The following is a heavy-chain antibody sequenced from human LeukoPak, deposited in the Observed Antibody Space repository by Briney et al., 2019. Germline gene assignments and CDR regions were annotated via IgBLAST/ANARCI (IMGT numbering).Heavy chain of an antibody. CDR3: ARPKSSTSYNWFDP. CDR1: GGSISSSSYY. J-gene: IGHJ5*02. V-gene: IGHV4-39*01. Sequence: PSETLSLTCTVSGGSISSSSYYWGWIRQPPGKGLEWIGSIYYSGSTYYNPSPKSRVTISVDTSKNQFSLKLSSVTAADTAVYYCARPKSSTSYNWFDPWGQGTLVTVSS. CDR2: IYYSGST. D-gene: IGHD2-2*01.